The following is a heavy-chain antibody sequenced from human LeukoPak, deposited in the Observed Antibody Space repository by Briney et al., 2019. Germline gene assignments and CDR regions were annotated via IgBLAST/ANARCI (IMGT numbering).Heavy chain of an antibody. J-gene: IGHJ4*02. V-gene: IGHV3-9*01. D-gene: IGHD6-6*01. CDR3: AKDHQSSIAAPGDFDY. Sequence: GGSLRLSCAASGFTFDDYAMHWVRQAPGKGLEWVSGISWNSGSIGYADSVKGRFTISRDNAKNSLYLQMNSLRAEDTALYYCAKDHQSSIAAPGDFDYWGQGTLVTVSS. CDR1: GFTFDDYA. CDR2: ISWNSGSI.